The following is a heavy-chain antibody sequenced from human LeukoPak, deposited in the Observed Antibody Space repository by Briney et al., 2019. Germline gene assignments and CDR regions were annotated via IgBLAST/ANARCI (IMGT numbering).Heavy chain of an antibody. D-gene: IGHD2/OR15-2a*01. CDR3: AREKASMLDY. CDR2: TYYRSKWYN. J-gene: IGHJ4*02. CDR1: GDSVSSNSGP. V-gene: IGHV6-1*01. Sequence: SQTLSLTCAISGDSVSSNSGPWHWIRQSPSRGLEWLGRTYYRSKWYNDYAVSVNSRITINPDASNNQLSLQLNSVTPEDTAVYYCAREKASMLDYWGQGTLVTVSS.